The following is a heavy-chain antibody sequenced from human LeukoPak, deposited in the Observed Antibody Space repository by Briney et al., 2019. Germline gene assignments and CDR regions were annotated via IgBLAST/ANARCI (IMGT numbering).Heavy chain of an antibody. V-gene: IGHV1-2*02. J-gene: IGHJ5*02. Sequence: ASVKVSCKASGYTFTGYYMHWVRPAPGQGLEWMGWINPNSGGTNYAQKFQGRVTMTRDTSISTAYMELSRLRSDDTAVYYCARDPTPEYYYDSSGYFTWGQGTLVTVSS. CDR2: INPNSGGT. CDR1: GYTFTGYY. CDR3: ARDPTPEYYYDSSGYFT. D-gene: IGHD3-22*01.